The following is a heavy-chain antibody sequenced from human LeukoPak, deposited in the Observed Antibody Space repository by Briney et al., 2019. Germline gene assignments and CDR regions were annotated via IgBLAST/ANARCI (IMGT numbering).Heavy chain of an antibody. J-gene: IGHJ4*02. D-gene: IGHD2-15*01. CDR1: GYNFIIYG. V-gene: IGHV1-18*01. CDR3: ARYPRYCGSGGCMGFDH. CDR2: INNNNGDT. Sequence: ASVKVSCKASGYNFIIYGLTWVRQAPGQGLEWMGWINNNNGDTNYAQKIQDRVTMITDTSTSTAYMELGSLTYDDTAVYYCARYPRYCGSGGCMGFDHWGQGTLVTVSS.